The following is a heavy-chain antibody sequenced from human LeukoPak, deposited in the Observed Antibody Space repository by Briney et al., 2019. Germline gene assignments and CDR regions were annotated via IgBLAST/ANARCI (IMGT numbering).Heavy chain of an antibody. V-gene: IGHV3-21*01. Sequence: GGSLRLSCAASGFTFRSHSLDWVRQAPGKGLEWVSSITGSGSIQCADSVKGRFTISRDNAKNSLYLQMNSLRAEDTAVYYCVRDVIHSYFDIWGQGILVTVSS. CDR3: VRDVIHSYFDI. D-gene: IGHD2-21*01. CDR1: GFTFRSHS. J-gene: IGHJ4*02. CDR2: ITGSGSI.